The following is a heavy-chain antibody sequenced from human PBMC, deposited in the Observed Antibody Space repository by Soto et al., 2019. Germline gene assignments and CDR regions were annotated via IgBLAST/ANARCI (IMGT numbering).Heavy chain of an antibody. J-gene: IGHJ4*02. D-gene: IGHD3-22*01. CDR3: VRGRDSSGWTGDFGY. CDR1: GYTFVSFD. V-gene: IGHV1-8*01. Sequence: ASVKVSCKTSGYTFVSFDINWVRQATGQGLEWVGWLNPTSGNTGYAQKFRGRVTLTMNTSITTAYMELTSLRSEDTAMYYCVRGRDSSGWTGDFGYRGQGTLVTVSS. CDR2: LNPTSGNT.